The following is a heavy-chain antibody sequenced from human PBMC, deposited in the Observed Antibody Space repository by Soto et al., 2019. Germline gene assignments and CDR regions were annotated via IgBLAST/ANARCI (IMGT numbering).Heavy chain of an antibody. CDR3: AKTAGYDYVWGSSGLDP. Sequence: GGSPEISCAGSGFTFSSYGMHWVRQAPGKGLEWVAVISYDGSDKYYGDSVKGRFTISRDDSKNTLYLQMNSLRVEDTAIYYCAKTAGYDYVWGSSGLDPWGQGTLVTVSS. D-gene: IGHD3-16*01. V-gene: IGHV3-30*18. CDR2: ISYDGSDK. CDR1: GFTFSSYG. J-gene: IGHJ5*02.